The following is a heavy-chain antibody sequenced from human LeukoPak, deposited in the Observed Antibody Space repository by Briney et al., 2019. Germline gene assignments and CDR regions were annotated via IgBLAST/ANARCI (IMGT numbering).Heavy chain of an antibody. J-gene: IGHJ6*02. Sequence: GRSLRLSCAASGFTFDDYAMHWVRQASGKGLEWVSGISWNSGSIGYADSVKGRFTISRDNAKNSLYLQMNSLRAEDTALYYCAKDMATVVTPEDYYYGMDVWGQGTTVTVSS. CDR2: ISWNSGSI. V-gene: IGHV3-9*01. CDR3: AKDMATVVTPEDYYYGMDV. D-gene: IGHD4-23*01. CDR1: GFTFDDYA.